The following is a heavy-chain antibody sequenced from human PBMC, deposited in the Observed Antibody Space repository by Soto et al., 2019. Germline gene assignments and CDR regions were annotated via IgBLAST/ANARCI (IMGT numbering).Heavy chain of an antibody. J-gene: IGHJ5*02. CDR2: VYTSGYS. V-gene: IGHV4-4*07. CDR1: GGSISSDY. Sequence: VQLQGSGPGLVKPSETLSLICTVSGGSISSDYLSWIRQPAGKGLEWIGRVYTSGYSNSNPSLKSRVTMSVDTSKKQFSLNLSSVTAADTAVYYCAREPTTAGTVNWFDPWGQGTLVTVSS. CDR3: AREPTTAGTVNWFDP. D-gene: IGHD6-13*01.